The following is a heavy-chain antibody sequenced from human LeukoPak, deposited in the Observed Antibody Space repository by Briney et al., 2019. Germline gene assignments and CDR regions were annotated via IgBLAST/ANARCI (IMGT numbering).Heavy chain of an antibody. CDR3: ASSRRGYTSGWFFDY. V-gene: IGHV4-59*01. D-gene: IGHD6-13*01. Sequence: PSETLSLTCTVSGDSINNYYWNWIRQAPGKGLEWIGYIFHFGSPHYSPSRRSRVTISIDTSKNQFSLKLTSVTTADTAIYYCASSRRGYTSGWFFDYWGQGALVPVSS. J-gene: IGHJ4*02. CDR2: IFHFGSP. CDR1: GDSINNYY.